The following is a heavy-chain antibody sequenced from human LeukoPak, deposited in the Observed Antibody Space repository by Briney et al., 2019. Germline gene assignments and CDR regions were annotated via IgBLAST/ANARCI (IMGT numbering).Heavy chain of an antibody. Sequence: GSSVKVSCKASGYTFTSYDINWVRQATGQGLEWMGWMSPKRGYTGYARKFQGRVTMTRDTSTNTAYMELTSLRSEDTAVYYCARGGITTVTADYWGQGTLVTVSS. V-gene: IGHV1-8*01. CDR1: GYTFTSYD. J-gene: IGHJ4*02. D-gene: IGHD2-21*02. CDR3: ARGGITTVTADY. CDR2: MSPKRGYT.